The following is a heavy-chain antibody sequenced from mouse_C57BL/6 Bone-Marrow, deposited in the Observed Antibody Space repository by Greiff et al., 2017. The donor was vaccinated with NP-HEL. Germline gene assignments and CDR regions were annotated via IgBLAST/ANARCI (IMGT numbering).Heavy chain of an antibody. CDR3: ARTWDCYFDV. Sequence: QVQLQQPGAELVKPGASVKMSCKASGYTFTSYWMPWVKQRPGQGLEWIGEIYPGSGSTNYNEKFKGKATLTVDTSSSTAYMQLSSLTSEDSAVYDCARTWDCYFDVWGTGTTVTVSA. CDR2: IYPGSGST. J-gene: IGHJ1*03. V-gene: IGHV1-55*01. CDR1: GYTFTSYW. D-gene: IGHD4-1*01.